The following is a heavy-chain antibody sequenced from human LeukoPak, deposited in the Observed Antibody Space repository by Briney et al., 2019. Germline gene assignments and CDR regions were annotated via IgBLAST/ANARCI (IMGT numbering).Heavy chain of an antibody. V-gene: IGHV4-59*08. D-gene: IGHD5-12*01. Sequence: SETLSLTCTVSGGSINSYYWSWIWQPPGKGLEWIGYISYSGSTNFNPSLRSRVTISVDTSKNYFSLKLSSVTAADTAVYYCARHGGRGYSGYDMEYFQHWGQGTLVTVSS. CDR2: ISYSGST. CDR1: GGSINSYY. J-gene: IGHJ1*01. CDR3: ARHGGRGYSGYDMEYFQH.